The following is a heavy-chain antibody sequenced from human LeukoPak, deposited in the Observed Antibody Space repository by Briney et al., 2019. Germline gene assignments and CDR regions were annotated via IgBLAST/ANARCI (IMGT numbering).Heavy chain of an antibody. Sequence: SETLSLTCTVSGGSISSSSYYWGWIRQPPGKGLEWIGSIYYSGSTYYNPSLKSRVTISVDTSKNQFSLKLSSVTAADTAVYYCARGLAAAGTDWFDPWGQGTLVTVSS. V-gene: IGHV4-39*01. J-gene: IGHJ5*02. CDR1: GGSISSSSYY. CDR3: ARGLAAAGTDWFDP. D-gene: IGHD6-13*01. CDR2: IYYSGST.